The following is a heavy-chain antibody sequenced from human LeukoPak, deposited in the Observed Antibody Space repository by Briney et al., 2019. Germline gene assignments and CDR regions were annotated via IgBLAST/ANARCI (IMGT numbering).Heavy chain of an antibody. CDR2: ISSSGSTI. D-gene: IGHD3-10*01. CDR3: ARDPSAFGELSKIADY. V-gene: IGHV3-11*04. CDR1: GFTFSDYY. Sequence: GGSLRLSCAASGFTFSDYYMIWIRQAPGKGLEWVSYISSSGSTIYYADSVKGRFTISRDNAKNSLYLQMNSLRAEDTAVYYCARDPSAFGELSKIADYWGQGTLVTVSS. J-gene: IGHJ4*02.